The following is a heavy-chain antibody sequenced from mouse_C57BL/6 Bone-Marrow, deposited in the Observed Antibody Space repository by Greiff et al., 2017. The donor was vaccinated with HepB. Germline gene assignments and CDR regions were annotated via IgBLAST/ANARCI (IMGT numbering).Heavy chain of an antibody. CDR3: ARHPNWEYYFDY. CDR2: ISGGGGNT. Sequence: EVQLVESGGGLVKPGGSLKLSCAASGFTFSSYTMSWVRQTPEKRLEWVATISGGGGNTYYPDSVKGRFTISRDNAKNTLYLQMSSLRSEDTALYYCARHPNWEYYFDYWGQGTTLTVSS. D-gene: IGHD4-1*01. CDR1: GFTFSSYT. V-gene: IGHV5-9*01. J-gene: IGHJ2*01.